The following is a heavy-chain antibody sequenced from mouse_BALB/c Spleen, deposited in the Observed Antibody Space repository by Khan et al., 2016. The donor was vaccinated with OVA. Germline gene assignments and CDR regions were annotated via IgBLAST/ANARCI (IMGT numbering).Heavy chain of an antibody. J-gene: IGHJ2*01. D-gene: IGHD1-1*01. CDR1: GYSITSDYA. Sequence: EVQLQESGPGLLKPSQSLSLTCTVTGYSITSDYAWNWIRQFPGNKLDWMAYISYSGSTTYSPSLRSSISIHRNTSKNQFFLPLNSVTTEDTATYYCAIGRLLLRYPDYFDYWVQGTTLTVSS. V-gene: IGHV3-2*02. CDR2: ISYSGST. CDR3: AIGRLLLRYPDYFDY.